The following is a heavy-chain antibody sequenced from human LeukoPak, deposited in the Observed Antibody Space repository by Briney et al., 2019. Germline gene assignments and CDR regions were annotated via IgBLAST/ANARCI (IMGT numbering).Heavy chain of an antibody. CDR2: ISGSGGST. J-gene: IGHJ6*03. V-gene: IGHV3-21*01. Sequence: GGSLRLSCAASGFTFNSYSMNWVRQAPGKGLEWVSAISGSGGSTYYADSVKGRFTISRDNAKISLDLQMNSLRAEDTAVYYCAREDSSGWYDVAYYYYYYMDVWGKGTTVTVSS. D-gene: IGHD6-19*01. CDR1: GFTFNSYS. CDR3: AREDSSGWYDVAYYYYYYMDV.